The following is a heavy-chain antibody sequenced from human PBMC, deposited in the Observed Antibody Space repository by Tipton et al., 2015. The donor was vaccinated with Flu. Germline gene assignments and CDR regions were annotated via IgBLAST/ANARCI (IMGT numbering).Heavy chain of an antibody. CDR3: AKDGWDTSGWYPFDY. CDR2: IRHDESDK. Sequence: GSLRLSCAASGFTFSGYGMHWVRQAPGKGLEWVSFIRHDESDKYYADSVKSRFTITRDNSKNALYLLIKSLRAEDTAVYYCAKDGWDTSGWYPFDYWGQGTLVTVSS. V-gene: IGHV3-30*02. D-gene: IGHD6-19*01. J-gene: IGHJ4*02. CDR1: GFTFSGYG.